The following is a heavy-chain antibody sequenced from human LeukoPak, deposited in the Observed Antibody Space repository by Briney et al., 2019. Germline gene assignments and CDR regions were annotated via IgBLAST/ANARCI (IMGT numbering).Heavy chain of an antibody. CDR3: AKHPGFGEFPYYFDY. CDR1: GFTFSSYA. CDR2: ISGSGGST. V-gene: IGHV3-23*01. D-gene: IGHD3-10*01. J-gene: IGHJ4*02. Sequence: GGSLRLSCAASGFTFSSYAMSWVRQAPGKGLEWVSAISGSGGSTYYADSVKGRFTISRDNSKNTLYLQMNSLRAGDTAVYYCAKHPGFGEFPYYFDYWGQGTLVTVSS.